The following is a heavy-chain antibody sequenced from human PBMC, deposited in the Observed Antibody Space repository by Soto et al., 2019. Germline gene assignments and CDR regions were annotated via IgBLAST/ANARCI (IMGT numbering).Heavy chain of an antibody. D-gene: IGHD1-26*01. V-gene: IGHV3-21*01. J-gene: IGHJ6*02. CDR3: AREGGTYYYYYGMDV. CDR2: ISSSSIYI. Sequence: EMQLVESGGGLVKPGGSLRLSCAASGFSFGTYTMNWVRQAPGMGLEWVSSISSSSIYIYYADSVKGRFTISRDNAKNSLFLQLNSLGAEDTAVYYCAREGGTYYYYYGMDVWGQGTTVTVSS. CDR1: GFSFGTYT.